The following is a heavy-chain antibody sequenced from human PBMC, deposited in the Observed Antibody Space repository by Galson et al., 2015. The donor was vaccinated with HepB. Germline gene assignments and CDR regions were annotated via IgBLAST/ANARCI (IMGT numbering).Heavy chain of an antibody. CDR2: ISSSSSTI. D-gene: IGHD1-26*01. J-gene: IGHJ4*02. Sequence: SLRLSCAASGFTFSSYSMNWVRQAPGKGLEWVSYISSSSSTIYYADSVKGRFTISRDNAKNSLYLQMNSLRAEDTAVYYCARDEGVTVGATTALQDWGQGTLVTVSS. CDR3: ARDEGVTVGATTALQD. CDR1: GFTFSSYS. V-gene: IGHV3-48*01.